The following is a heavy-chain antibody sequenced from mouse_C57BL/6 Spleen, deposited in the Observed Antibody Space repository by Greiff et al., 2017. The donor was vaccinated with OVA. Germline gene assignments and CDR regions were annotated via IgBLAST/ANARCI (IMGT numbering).Heavy chain of an antibody. CDR3: ARNGDRAMDY. J-gene: IGHJ4*01. CDR1: GYAFSSSW. CDR2: IYPGDGDT. Sequence: LEESGPELVKPGASVKISCKASGYAFSSSWMNWVKQRPGKGLEWIGRIYPGDGDTNYNGKFKGKATLTADKSSSTAYMQLSSLTSEDSAVYFCARNGDRAMDYWGQGTSVTVSS. V-gene: IGHV1-82*01.